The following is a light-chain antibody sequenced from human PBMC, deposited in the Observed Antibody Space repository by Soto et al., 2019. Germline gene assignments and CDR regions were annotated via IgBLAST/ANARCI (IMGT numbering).Light chain of an antibody. CDR3: QQYFTSPIT. Sequence: EIVLTQSPGTLSLSPGERATLSCRASQSVSRNYLAWFQKKPGQAPRLLIYDASTRATGLPDKFGGSGSGTDFTLTISRLEPEDFAVYFCQQYFTSPITFGQGTRLEIK. V-gene: IGKV3-20*01. CDR1: QSVSRNY. J-gene: IGKJ5*01. CDR2: DAS.